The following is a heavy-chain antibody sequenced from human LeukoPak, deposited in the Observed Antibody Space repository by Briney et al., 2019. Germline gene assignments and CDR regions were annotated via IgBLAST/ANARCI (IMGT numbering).Heavy chain of an antibody. CDR2: ISAYNGNT. CDR3: CSGYYYAFDI. D-gene: IGHD3-22*01. V-gene: IGHV1-18*01. CDR1: GYTFTSYG. J-gene: IGHJ3*02. Sequence: ASAKVSCKASGYTFTSYGISWVRQAPGQGLEWMGWISAYNGNTNYAQKLQGRVTVTTDTSTSTAYMELRSLRSDDTAVYYCCSGYYYAFDIWGQGTMVTVSS.